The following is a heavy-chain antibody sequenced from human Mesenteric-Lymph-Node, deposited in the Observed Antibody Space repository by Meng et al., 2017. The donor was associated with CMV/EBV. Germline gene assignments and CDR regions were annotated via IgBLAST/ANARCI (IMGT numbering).Heavy chain of an antibody. CDR3: ARVIVGELGAFDI. CDR1: GFTFSSYR. J-gene: IGHJ3*02. V-gene: IGHV3-21*01. D-gene: IGHD3-22*01. Sequence: GESLKISCVASGFTFSSYRMNWVRQAPGKGLEWVSSISSSSTYIYYADSVEGRFTISRDNAKNSLYLQMNSLRAEDTAVYYCARVIVGELGAFDIWGQGTMVTVSS. CDR2: ISSSSTYI.